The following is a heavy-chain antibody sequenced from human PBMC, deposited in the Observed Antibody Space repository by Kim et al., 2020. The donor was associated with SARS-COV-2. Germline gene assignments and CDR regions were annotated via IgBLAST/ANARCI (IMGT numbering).Heavy chain of an antibody. CDR2: GTT. Sequence: GTTDYAAPVKGRFTISRDDSKNTLYLQMNSLKTEDTAVYYCTTIYSPNSSGGQGTLVTVSS. V-gene: IGHV3-15*01. CDR3: TTIYSPNSS. D-gene: IGHD6-19*01. J-gene: IGHJ4*02.